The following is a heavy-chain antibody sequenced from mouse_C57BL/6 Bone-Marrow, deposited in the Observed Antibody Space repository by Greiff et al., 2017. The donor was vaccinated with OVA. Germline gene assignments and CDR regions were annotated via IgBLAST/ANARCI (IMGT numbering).Heavy chain of an antibody. CDR1: GFTFSDYY. J-gene: IGHJ4*01. CDR3: ARWYGSYNYYAMDY. Sequence: DVMLVESGGGLVQPGGSLKLSCAASGFTFSDYYMYWVRQTPEKRLEWVAYISNGGGSTYYPDTVKGRFTISRDNAKNTLYLQMSRLKSEDTAMYYCARWYGSYNYYAMDYWGQGTSVTVSS. V-gene: IGHV5-12*01. CDR2: ISNGGGST. D-gene: IGHD2-10*02.